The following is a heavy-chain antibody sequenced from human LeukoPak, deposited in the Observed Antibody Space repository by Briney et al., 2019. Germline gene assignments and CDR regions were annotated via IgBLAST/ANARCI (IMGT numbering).Heavy chain of an antibody. CDR2: ISAYNGNT. CDR1: GYTFTSYG. V-gene: IGHV1-18*01. CDR3: STRRAYYYDSSGYDAFDI. Sequence: WASVKVSCKASGYTFTSYGISWVRQAPGQGLEWMGWISAYNGNTNYAQKLQGRVTMTTDTSTSTAYMELRSLRSDDTAVYYCSTRRAYYYDSSGYDAFDIWGQGTMVTVSS. D-gene: IGHD3-22*01. J-gene: IGHJ3*02.